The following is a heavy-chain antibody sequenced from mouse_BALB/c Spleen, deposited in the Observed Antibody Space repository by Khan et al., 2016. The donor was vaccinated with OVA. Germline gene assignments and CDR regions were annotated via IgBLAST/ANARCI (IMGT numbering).Heavy chain of an antibody. CDR2: IWRGGST. J-gene: IGHJ3*01. V-gene: IGHV2-2*02. CDR1: GFSLTYYG. D-gene: IGHD2-4*01. Sequence: QVQLKQSGPGLVQPSQTLSITCTASGFSLTYYGVHWVRQSPGKGLEWLGVIWRGGSTAYNAAFISRLNTCKDNSYSHAFFKMNSLQVNDEAIDYCARNYDYDEGLAYWGQGTLVTVSA. CDR3: ARNYDYDEGLAY.